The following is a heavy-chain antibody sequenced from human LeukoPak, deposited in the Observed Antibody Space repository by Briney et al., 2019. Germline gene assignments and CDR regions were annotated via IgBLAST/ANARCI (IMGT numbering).Heavy chain of an antibody. CDR3: ATLNYGDYWGYFDY. D-gene: IGHD4-17*01. CDR2: IKSKKDGGTT. V-gene: IGHV3-15*01. Sequence: GGSLRLSCAASGFTFTNAWMSWVRQAPGKGLEWVGRIKSKKDGGTTEYAAPVKGRFTISRDDSTHTLYLQMNSLRAEDTAVYYCATLNYGDYWGYFDYWGQGTLVTVSS. CDR1: GFTFTNAW. J-gene: IGHJ4*02.